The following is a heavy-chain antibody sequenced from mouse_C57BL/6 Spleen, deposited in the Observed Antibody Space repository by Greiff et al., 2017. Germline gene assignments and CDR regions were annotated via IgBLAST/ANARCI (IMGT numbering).Heavy chain of an antibody. CDR3: ARWGSSGYLY. J-gene: IGHJ4*01. V-gene: IGHV1-69*01. CDR2: IDPSDIYT. D-gene: IGHD3-2*02. CDR1: GYTFTSYW. Sequence: QVQLQQLWAELVMPGASVKLSCQASGYTFTSYWMHWVKQRPGQGLEWIGEIDPSDIYTNYNQKFKGKSPLTVDKSSSTAYMQTSSLTAKDSAVCYCARWGSSGYLYWGQGTSVTVSS.